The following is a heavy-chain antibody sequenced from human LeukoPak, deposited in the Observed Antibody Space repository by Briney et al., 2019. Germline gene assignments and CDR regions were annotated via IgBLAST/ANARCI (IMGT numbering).Heavy chain of an antibody. CDR1: GFTFDDYA. CDR2: ISWNSGGI. D-gene: IGHD3-22*01. J-gene: IGHJ6*02. CDR3: AKGGYYDSSAHYGMDV. Sequence: GRSLRLSCAASGFTFDDYAMHWVRQAPGKGLEWVSGISWNSGGIGYADSVKGRFTISRDNAKNSLYLQMNSLRAEDTALYYCAKGGYYDSSAHYGMDVWGQGTTVTVSS. V-gene: IGHV3-9*01.